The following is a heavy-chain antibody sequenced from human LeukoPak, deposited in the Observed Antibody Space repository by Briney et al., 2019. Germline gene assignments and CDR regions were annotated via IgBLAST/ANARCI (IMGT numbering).Heavy chain of an antibody. Sequence: GGSLRLSCAASGFXFSDYYMSWIRQAPGKGLEWVSYISSGSSSTNYADSVKGRFTISRDNAKNSLYLQMNSLRAEDTAVYYCARGGIADRAADGMDVWGQGTTVTVSS. CDR3: ARGGIADRAADGMDV. D-gene: IGHD6-6*01. CDR2: ISSGSSST. V-gene: IGHV3-11*06. CDR1: GFXFSDYY. J-gene: IGHJ6*02.